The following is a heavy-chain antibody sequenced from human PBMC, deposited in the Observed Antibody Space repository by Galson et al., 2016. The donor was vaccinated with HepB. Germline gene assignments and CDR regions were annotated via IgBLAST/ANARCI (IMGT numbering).Heavy chain of an antibody. D-gene: IGHD2-21*02. CDR3: ARDYTKNSVVTARGRYYYYGMDV. J-gene: IGHJ6*02. Sequence: SVKVSCKASGYTFTSYYMHWVRQAPGQGLEWMGIINPSGGSTSYAQKFQGRVTMTRDTSTSTVYMELSSLRSEDTAVYYCARDYTKNSVVTARGRYYYYGMDVWGQGTTVTVSS. CDR2: INPSGGST. V-gene: IGHV1-46*01. CDR1: GYTFTSYY.